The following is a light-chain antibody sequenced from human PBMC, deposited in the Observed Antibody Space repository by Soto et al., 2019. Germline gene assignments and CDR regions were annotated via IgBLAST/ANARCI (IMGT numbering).Light chain of an antibody. CDR1: QSVSSSY. CDR2: GAS. Sequence: EIVLTQSPGTLSLSPGERATLSCRASQSVSSSYLAWYQQQSGQAPRLLIYGASSKATGIPDRFSGSGSGTAFTLTISRLEPEDFAVYYCQQYGSSPLTFGGGTKVEIK. J-gene: IGKJ4*01. CDR3: QQYGSSPLT. V-gene: IGKV3-20*01.